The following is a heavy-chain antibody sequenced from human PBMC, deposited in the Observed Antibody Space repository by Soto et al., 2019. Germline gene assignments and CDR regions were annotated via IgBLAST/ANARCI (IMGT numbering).Heavy chain of an antibody. CDR2: IWYDGSNK. CDR3: ARVWRQSLGYSGPFDYYYYGMDV. J-gene: IGHJ6*02. CDR1: GFTFSSYG. D-gene: IGHD5-12*01. V-gene: IGHV3-33*01. Sequence: GGSLRLSCAASGFTFSSYGMHWVRQAPGKGLEWVAVIWYDGSNKYYADSVKGRFTISRDNSKNTLYLQMNSLRAEDTAVYYCARVWRQSLGYSGPFDYYYYGMDVWGQGTTVTVSS.